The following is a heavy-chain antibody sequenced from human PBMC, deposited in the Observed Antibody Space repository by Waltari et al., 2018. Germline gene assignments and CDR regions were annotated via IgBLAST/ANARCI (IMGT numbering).Heavy chain of an antibody. CDR2: IYTSGTT. V-gene: IGHV4-4*07. Sequence: QVQLQESGPGLVKPSETLSLTCTVSGGSISSYSWSWIRQPAGKGLEWIGRIYTSGTTNYNPSLKSRVTMSVDTSKNQFSLKLSSVTAADTAVYYCARGSSSADYYYYMDVWGKGTTVTISS. J-gene: IGHJ6*03. CDR3: ARGSSSADYYYYMDV. D-gene: IGHD6-6*01. CDR1: GGSISSYS.